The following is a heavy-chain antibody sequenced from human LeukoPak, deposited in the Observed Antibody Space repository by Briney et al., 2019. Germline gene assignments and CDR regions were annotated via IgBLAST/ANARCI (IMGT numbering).Heavy chain of an antibody. J-gene: IGHJ3*02. CDR3: AKQYYYDSSGYSDAFDI. CDR2: ISGSGGST. Sequence: PGGSLRLSCAASGFTFSSYDMSWVRQAPGKGLEWVSAISGSGGSTYYADSVKGRFTISRDNSKNTLYLQMNRLRAEDTAVYYCAKQYYYDSSGYSDAFDIWGQGTMVTVSS. CDR1: GFTFSSYD. V-gene: IGHV3-23*01. D-gene: IGHD3-22*01.